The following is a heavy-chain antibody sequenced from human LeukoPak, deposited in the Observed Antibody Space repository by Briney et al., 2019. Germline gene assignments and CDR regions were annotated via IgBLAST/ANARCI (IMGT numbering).Heavy chain of an antibody. CDR1: GGSISSSSYY. V-gene: IGHV4-30-4*02. CDR2: IYFRGST. Sequence: SETLSLTCTSGGSISSSSYYWGWIRQPPVKGLEWIGYIYFRGSTYYNPSLKSRVTISADTSTNQFSLGLSSVTAADTAVYYCARLRLKSSWFDSWGQGTLVTVSS. J-gene: IGHJ5*01. D-gene: IGHD5-24*01. CDR3: ARLRLKSSWFDS.